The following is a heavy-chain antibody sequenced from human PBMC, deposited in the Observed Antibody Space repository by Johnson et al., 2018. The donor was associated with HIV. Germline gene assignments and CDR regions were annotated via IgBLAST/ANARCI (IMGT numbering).Heavy chain of an antibody. CDR3: ARDGYSSGWYGNDAFDI. J-gene: IGHJ3*02. V-gene: IGHV3-30*19. CDR2: IWYDGSNK. D-gene: IGHD6-19*01. Sequence: QVQLVESGGGVVQPGRSLRLSCAASGFTFNSYGMHWVRQAPGKGLEWVAVIWYDGSNKYYADSVKGRFTISRDNSKNTLYLQMNSPRVEDTAVYYCARDGYSSGWYGNDAFDIWGQGTMVTVSS. CDR1: GFTFNSYG.